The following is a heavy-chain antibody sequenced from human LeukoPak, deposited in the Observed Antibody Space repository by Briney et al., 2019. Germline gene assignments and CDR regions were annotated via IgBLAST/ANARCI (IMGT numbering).Heavy chain of an antibody. CDR1: GFTFNSYA. CDR3: AKYGPQDSGSSHLDY. CDR2: IYSGGST. Sequence: GGSLRLSCAASGFTFNSYAMSWIRQAPGKGLEWVSVIYSGGSTYYADSVKGRFTTSRDNSKNTLFLQMNSLRAEDTAIYYCAKYGPQDSGSSHLDYWGQGALVTVSS. J-gene: IGHJ4*02. D-gene: IGHD1-26*01. V-gene: IGHV3-23*03.